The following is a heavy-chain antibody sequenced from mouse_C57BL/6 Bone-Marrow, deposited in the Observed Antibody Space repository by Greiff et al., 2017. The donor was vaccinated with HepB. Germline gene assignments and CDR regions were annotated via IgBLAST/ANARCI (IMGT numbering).Heavy chain of an antibody. CDR3: TSTLRDY. V-gene: IGHV14-4*01. CDR1: GFNIKDDY. J-gene: IGHJ4*01. Sequence: EVQLQQSGAELVRPGASVKLSCTASGFNIKDDYMHWVKQRPEQGLEWIGWIYPENGDTEYASKFQGKATITADTSSNTAYLQLSSLTSEDTAVYYCTSTLRDYWGQGTSVTVSS. CDR2: IYPENGDT. D-gene: IGHD2-1*01.